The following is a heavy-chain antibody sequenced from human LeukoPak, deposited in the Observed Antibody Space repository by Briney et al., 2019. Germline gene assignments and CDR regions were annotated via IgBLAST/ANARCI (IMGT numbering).Heavy chain of an antibody. J-gene: IGHJ4*02. CDR1: GYTLTDLS. CDR3: ARTLSDSGLSY. V-gene: IGHV1-24*01. CDR2: FDPEDGET. Sequence: GASVKVSCKVSGYTLTDLSLNWGRQPPGKGLEWMVGFDPEDGETIYAQKFQGRVTMTTDTYTSTVYIKLSSLRSEDPAVYYGARTLSDSGLSYWGQGTLVTVSS. D-gene: IGHD3/OR15-3a*01.